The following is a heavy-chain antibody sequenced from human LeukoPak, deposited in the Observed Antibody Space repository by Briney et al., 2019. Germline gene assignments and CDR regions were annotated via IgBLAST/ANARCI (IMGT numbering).Heavy chain of an antibody. Sequence: SQTLCLTCTVSGGSISSGDYYWTWIRQPPGKGLEWMGYIFYSGSMYYNPSLKSRLTISVDTSKNQFSLKLRSVTAADTAVYYCARQTTVISFDYWGQGVLVTVSS. V-gene: IGHV4-30-4*01. CDR1: GGSISSGDYY. CDR2: IFYSGSM. J-gene: IGHJ4*02. CDR3: ARQTTVISFDY. D-gene: IGHD4-17*01.